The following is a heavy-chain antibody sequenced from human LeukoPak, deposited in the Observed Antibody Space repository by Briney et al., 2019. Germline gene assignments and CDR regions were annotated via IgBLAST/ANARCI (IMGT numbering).Heavy chain of an antibody. CDR1: GYTCTGYY. Sequence: ASVKVSCKASGYTCTGYYMHWVRQAPGQGLEWVGRINPNSGGTNYAQKFQGRVTLTRDTSISTAYIELSRLRSDDTAVYYCARGYYCSGSYYVLDYWGQGTLVTVSS. CDR3: ARGYYCSGSYYVLDY. CDR2: INPNSGGT. J-gene: IGHJ4*02. D-gene: IGHD3-10*01. V-gene: IGHV1-2*06.